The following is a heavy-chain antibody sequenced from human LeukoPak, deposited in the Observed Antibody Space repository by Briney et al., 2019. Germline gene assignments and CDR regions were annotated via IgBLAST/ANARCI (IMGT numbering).Heavy chain of an antibody. V-gene: IGHV7-4-1*02. CDR3: ARKKVEPDRYFDY. CDR1: GYTFTSYT. CDR2: ITTNTGNP. Sequence: GASVTVSFKGSGYTFTSYTINWVRQAPGQGLEWMGWITTNTGNPTYAQGFTGRFVFSSDTSVDTVYLEISSLKSEDTAVYYCARKKVEPDRYFDYWGQGTLVTVSS. J-gene: IGHJ4*02. D-gene: IGHD1-14*01.